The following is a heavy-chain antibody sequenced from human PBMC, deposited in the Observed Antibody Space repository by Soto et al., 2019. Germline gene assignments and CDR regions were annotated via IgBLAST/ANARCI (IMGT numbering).Heavy chain of an antibody. CDR2: IIPILGIA. V-gene: IGHV1-69*04. CDR1: GGTFSSYT. J-gene: IGHJ3*02. D-gene: IGHD6-19*01. CDR3: ARDRVAGRINDAFDI. Sequence: ASVKVSCKASGGTFSSYTISWVRQAPGQGLEWMGRIIPILGIANYAQKFQGRVTITADKSTSTAYMELSSLRSEDTAVYYCARDRVAGRINDAFDIWGQGTMVTVSS.